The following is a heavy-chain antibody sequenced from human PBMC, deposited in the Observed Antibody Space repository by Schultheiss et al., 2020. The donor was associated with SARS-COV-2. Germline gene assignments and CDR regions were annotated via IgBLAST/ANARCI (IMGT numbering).Heavy chain of an antibody. Sequence: SGPTLVKPTQTLTLTSSFSGFSLTTSAMCVNWIRQPPGKALQWLALIDWDDDKFYSTSLKSRLTITKDTSKNQVVLTMTNMDPVDTATYYCARVQRVEAGYYYGMDVWGQGTTVTVSS. D-gene: IGHD6-6*01. CDR3: ARVQRVEAGYYYGMDV. V-gene: IGHV2-70*01. CDR1: GFSLTTSAMC. J-gene: IGHJ6*02. CDR2: IDWDDDK.